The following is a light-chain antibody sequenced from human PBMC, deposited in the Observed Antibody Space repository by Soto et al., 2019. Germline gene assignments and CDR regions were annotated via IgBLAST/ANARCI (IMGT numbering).Light chain of an antibody. Sequence: QSVLAQPRSMSGAPGQSVTISCTGTSSDVGAYKYVSWYQQHPGKAPKLMIYNGNTRPSGVPDRFSGSKSGDTASLTISGLQAEDDADYYCCSFAGSYTSYVFGTGPKVTVL. V-gene: IGLV2-11*01. J-gene: IGLJ1*01. CDR2: NGN. CDR3: CSFAGSYTSYV. CDR1: SSDVGAYKY.